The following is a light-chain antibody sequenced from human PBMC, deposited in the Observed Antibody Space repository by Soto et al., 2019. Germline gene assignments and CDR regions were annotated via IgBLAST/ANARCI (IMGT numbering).Light chain of an antibody. Sequence: QSALTQPASVSGSPGQSITISCTGTSSDVGGYNYVSWYQQHPGKAPKLMIYDVSNRPSGVSNRFSGSKSVNTASLTISGLQAEDEAEYYCSSYTSSSTLYVFGTGTKVTVL. V-gene: IGLV2-14*01. CDR2: DVS. J-gene: IGLJ1*01. CDR3: SSYTSSSTLYV. CDR1: SSDVGGYNY.